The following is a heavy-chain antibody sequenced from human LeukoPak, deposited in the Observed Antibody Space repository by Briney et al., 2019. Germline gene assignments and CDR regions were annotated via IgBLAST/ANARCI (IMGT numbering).Heavy chain of an antibody. CDR3: AKYTYYYDSSGPSDYYYGMDV. V-gene: IGHV4-59*01. J-gene: IGHJ6*02. D-gene: IGHD3-22*01. CDR2: IYYSGST. Sequence: SETLSLTCTVSGGSISSYYWSWIRQPPGKGLEWIGYIYYSGSTNYNPSLKSRVTISVDTSKNQFSLKLSSVTAADTAVYYCAKYTYYYDSSGPSDYYYGMDVWGQGTTVTVSS. CDR1: GGSISSYY.